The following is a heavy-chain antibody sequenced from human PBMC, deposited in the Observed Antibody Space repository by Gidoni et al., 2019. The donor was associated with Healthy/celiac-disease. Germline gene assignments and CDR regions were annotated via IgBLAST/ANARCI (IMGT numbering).Heavy chain of an antibody. CDR3: ARVLHEERYQLLSYNWFDP. D-gene: IGHD2-2*01. V-gene: IGHV1-69*01. CDR1: GGTFSSYA. J-gene: IGHJ5*02. Sequence: QVQLVQSGAEVKKPGSSVKVSCKASGGTFSSYAISWVRQAPGQGLEWMGGIIPIFGTANYAQKFQGRVTITADESTSTAYMELSSLRSEDTAVYYCARVLHEERYQLLSYNWFDPWGQGTLVTVSS. CDR2: IIPIFGTA.